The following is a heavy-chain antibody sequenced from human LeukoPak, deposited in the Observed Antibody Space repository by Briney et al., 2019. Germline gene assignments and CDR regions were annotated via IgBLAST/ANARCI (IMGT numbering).Heavy chain of an antibody. CDR1: GFTFGDYA. V-gene: IGHV3-49*04. D-gene: IGHD3-10*01. CDR3: TRARASYYFDY. CDR2: IRSKAYGGAT. J-gene: IGHJ4*02. Sequence: GGSLRLSCTASGFTFGDYAMSWVRQAPGQGLEWVGFIRSKAYGGATEYAASVKGRFTISRDDSRSIAYLQMSSLKTEDTAVYYCTRARASYYFDYWGQGTLVTVSS.